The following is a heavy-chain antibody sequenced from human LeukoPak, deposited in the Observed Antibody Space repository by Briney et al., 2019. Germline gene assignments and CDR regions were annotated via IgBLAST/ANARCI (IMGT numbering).Heavy chain of an antibody. CDR3: AKHPLAGGNPDY. J-gene: IGHJ4*02. D-gene: IGHD1-14*01. CDR2: INGNGVGT. CDR1: GFTFSSYA. Sequence: GGSLRLSCAASGFTFSSYAMSWVRQTPGKGLEWVSAINGNGVGTFYAGSVVGRFTISRDNSKNTLYLQMSSLRVEDTAAYYCAKHPLAGGNPDYWGQGTLVTVPS. V-gene: IGHV3-23*01.